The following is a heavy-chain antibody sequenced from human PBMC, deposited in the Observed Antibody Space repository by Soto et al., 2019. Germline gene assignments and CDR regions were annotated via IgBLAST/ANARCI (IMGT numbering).Heavy chain of an antibody. J-gene: IGHJ4*02. Sequence: QVQLVESGGGVVQPGRSLRLSCAASGFTFSNYAIHWVRQAPGKGLEWVAVISYDGSNTYYADSVKGRFIISRDNSKNTLFLQMNSLRTEDTAVYYCAGERRGLDYWGQGTLVTVSS. CDR2: ISYDGSNT. V-gene: IGHV3-30-3*01. CDR3: AGERRGLDY. CDR1: GFTFSNYA.